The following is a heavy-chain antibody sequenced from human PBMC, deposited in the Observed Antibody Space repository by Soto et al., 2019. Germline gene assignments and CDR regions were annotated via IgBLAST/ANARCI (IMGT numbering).Heavy chain of an antibody. CDR3: ARHSEDAVVVGYGMDV. J-gene: IGHJ6*02. V-gene: IGHV1-18*01. D-gene: IGHD2-15*01. Sequence: ASVKVSCKASGYTFTSYGISWVRQAPGQGREWMGWISAYNGNTNYAQKLQGRVTMTTDTSASTAYMELRSLRSEDTAVYYCARHSEDAVVVGYGMDVSGQGTTVTVSS. CDR1: GYTFTSYG. CDR2: ISAYNGNT.